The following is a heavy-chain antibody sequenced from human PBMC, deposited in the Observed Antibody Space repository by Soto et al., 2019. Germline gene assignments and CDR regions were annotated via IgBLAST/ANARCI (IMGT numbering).Heavy chain of an antibody. CDR3: ATDFSGWYGSSEYGF. CDR2: ISYDGSNK. CDR1: GFTFSSSG. Sequence: GGSLRLSCAASGFTFSSSGIHWVRQAPGKGLEWVAVISYDGSNKYYVDSVKGRFTISRDNSKNTLYLQMNSLRAEDTAVYYCATDFSGWYGSSEYGFWGQGTLVTVSS. D-gene: IGHD6-19*01. J-gene: IGHJ4*02. V-gene: IGHV3-30*03.